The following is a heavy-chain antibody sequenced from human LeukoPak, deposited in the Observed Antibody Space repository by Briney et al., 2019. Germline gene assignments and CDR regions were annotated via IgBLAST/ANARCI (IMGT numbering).Heavy chain of an antibody. V-gene: IGHV1-46*01. CDR2: INPSGGST. J-gene: IGHJ3*02. D-gene: IGHD3-22*01. CDR3: ARVKPNYYDSSAYGTFDI. Sequence: GASVTVSCKASGYTFTSYYMHWVRQAPGQGLEWMGIINPSGGSTSYAQKFQGRVTMTRDTSTSTVYMELSSLRSEDTAVYYCARVKPNYYDSSAYGTFDICGQGEMWSVSS. CDR1: GYTFTSYY.